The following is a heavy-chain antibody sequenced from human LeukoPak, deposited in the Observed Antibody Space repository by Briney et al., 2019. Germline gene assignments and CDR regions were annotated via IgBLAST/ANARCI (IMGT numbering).Heavy chain of an antibody. V-gene: IGHV3-23*01. CDR3: AKDTFSGYDYGDFDY. J-gene: IGHJ4*02. CDR1: GFTFSSYA. D-gene: IGHD5-12*01. Sequence: GVSLRLSCAASGFTFSSYAMIGVRHAPGKGREWVSDISGSGGSTYYAVSVKGRFTISRDNSKNTLYLQMNSLRAEDTAVYYCAKDTFSGYDYGDFDYWGQGTLVTVSS. CDR2: ISGSGGST.